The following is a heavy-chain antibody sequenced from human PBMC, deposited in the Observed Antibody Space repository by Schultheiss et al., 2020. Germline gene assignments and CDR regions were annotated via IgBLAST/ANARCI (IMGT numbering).Heavy chain of an antibody. Sequence: ASVKVSCKASGYTFTTYYMHWVRQAPGEGLEWMGIINPSGSSATYAQKFQSRVTMTRDTSTSTVYMELSSLRSEDTAVYYCARDSNYYDSSGPPIFGMDVWGQGTTVTGSS. CDR2: INPSGSSA. V-gene: IGHV1-46*01. J-gene: IGHJ6*02. D-gene: IGHD3-22*01. CDR3: ARDSNYYDSSGPPIFGMDV. CDR1: GYTFTTYY.